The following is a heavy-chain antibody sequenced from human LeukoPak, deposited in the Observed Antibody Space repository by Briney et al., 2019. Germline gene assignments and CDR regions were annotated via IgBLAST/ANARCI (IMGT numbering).Heavy chain of an antibody. CDR1: GFTFSSYA. Sequence: GGSLRLSCAASGFTFSSYAMHWVRQAPGKGLEYVSAIGSDGSSTYYANSVKGRLTISRDNSKNTLYLQMGSLRTENMAVYYCARESASTAWLFDYWGQGTLVTVSS. J-gene: IGHJ4*02. D-gene: IGHD5-12*01. V-gene: IGHV3-64*01. CDR3: ARESASTAWLFDY. CDR2: IGSDGSST.